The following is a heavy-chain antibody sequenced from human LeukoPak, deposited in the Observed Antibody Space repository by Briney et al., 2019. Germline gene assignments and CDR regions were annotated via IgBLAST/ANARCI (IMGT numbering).Heavy chain of an antibody. CDR3: ARSITMIVTFEP. D-gene: IGHD3-22*01. V-gene: IGHV4-30-4*08. J-gene: IGHJ5*02. Sequence: SETLSLTCTVSGGSISSGDYYWRWIRQPPGKGLEWIGYIYYSGSTYYHPSLKSRITISVDTSKHQFSLKLSSVTADHTALYYCARSITMIVTFEPWGQGTLVTVSS. CDR1: GGSISSGDYY. CDR2: IYYSGST.